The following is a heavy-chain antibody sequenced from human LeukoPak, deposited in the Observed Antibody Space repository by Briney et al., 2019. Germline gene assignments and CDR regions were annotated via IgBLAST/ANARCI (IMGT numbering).Heavy chain of an antibody. V-gene: IGHV1-69*01. Sequence: SVKVSCKASGGTFSSYSISWVRQAPGQGLEWMGGIIPIFGTANYAQKLQGRVTITADESTSTAYMELSSLRSEDTAVYYCARDPPAVADSNDYWGQGTLVTVSS. CDR3: ARDPPAVADSNDY. D-gene: IGHD6-19*01. CDR2: IIPIFGTA. J-gene: IGHJ4*02. CDR1: GGTFSSYS.